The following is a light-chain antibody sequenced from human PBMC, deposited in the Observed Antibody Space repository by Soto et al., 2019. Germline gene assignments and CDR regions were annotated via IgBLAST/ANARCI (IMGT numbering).Light chain of an antibody. Sequence: IQMTQSPSTLSASLGDRVTFSCRASQSINYWLAWYKQKPGKAPKLLVYDASSLESGVPSRVSGSGSGTEFTLTISSLQPDDFETYYCQHYNSYSEAFGQGTKVDIK. J-gene: IGKJ1*01. CDR3: QHYNSYSEA. CDR2: DAS. V-gene: IGKV1-5*01. CDR1: QSINYW.